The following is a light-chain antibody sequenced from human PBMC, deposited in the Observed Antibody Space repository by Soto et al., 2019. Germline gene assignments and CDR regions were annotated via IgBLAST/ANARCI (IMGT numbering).Light chain of an antibody. CDR3: KQSYSTPPIP. V-gene: IGKV1-39*01. CDR2: AAS. J-gene: IGKJ5*01. CDR1: QSISSY. Sequence: DIQMTQSPSSLSASVEDRVTITCRASQSISSYLNWYQQKPGKATKLLIYAASSLQSGVPSRFSGSGSGTVFTLTISFLKPEDFATYYCKQSYSTPPIPFGQGTRLEIK.